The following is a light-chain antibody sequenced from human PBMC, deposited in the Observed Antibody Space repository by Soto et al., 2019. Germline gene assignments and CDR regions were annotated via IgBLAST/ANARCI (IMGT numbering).Light chain of an antibody. V-gene: IGLV2-14*01. CDR3: SSYTSKSSLI. CDR2: EVR. Sequence: QSALTXPASVSGSPGQSITISCAGTMRDVGAYNLVSWYQQHPGRAPQLIIYEVRNRPSGISFRFSGSKSGNTASLTISGLQAEDEADYYCSSYTSKSSLIFGGGTKVPVL. J-gene: IGLJ2*01. CDR1: MRDVGAYNL.